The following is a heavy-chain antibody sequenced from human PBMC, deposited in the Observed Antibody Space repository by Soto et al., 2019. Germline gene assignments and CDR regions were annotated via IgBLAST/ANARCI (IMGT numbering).Heavy chain of an antibody. CDR3: AKVREVAARPLYYFDY. J-gene: IGHJ4*02. D-gene: IGHD6-6*01. Sequence: GGSLRLSCAASGFTSTNAWINWVRQAPGKGLEWVGRIKSKTDGGTTDYAEPVKGRFAISRDDSNNMVYLQMNSLRAEDTAVYYCAKVREVAARPLYYFDYWGQGTLVTVSS. CDR2: IKSKTDGGTT. CDR1: GFTSTNAW. V-gene: IGHV3-15*07.